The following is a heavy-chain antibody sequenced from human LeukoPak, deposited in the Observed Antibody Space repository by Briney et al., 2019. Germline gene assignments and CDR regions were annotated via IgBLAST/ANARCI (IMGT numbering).Heavy chain of an antibody. V-gene: IGHV3-30*04. CDR2: ISHDGSNK. D-gene: IGHD3-16*01. Sequence: GSLRLSCAASGFTFSSYSMHWVRQAPGKGLEWVAVISHDGSNKDYADSVKGRITISRDNSKKTLYLQMSSLRVEDTAMYYCARDAGGFRLGELYHYYYYGMDVWGQGTPVTVSS. CDR3: ARDAGGFRLGELYHYYYYGMDV. J-gene: IGHJ6*02. CDR1: GFTFSSYS.